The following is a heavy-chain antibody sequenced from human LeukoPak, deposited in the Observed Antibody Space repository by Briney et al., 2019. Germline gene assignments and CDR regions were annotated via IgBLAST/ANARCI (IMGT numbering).Heavy chain of an antibody. CDR1: GHSISSNYY. CDR2: IAHSGST. Sequence: SETLSLTCSLSGHSISSNYYWGWIRQPPGKGLEWIGSIAHSGSTYYNPSLKSRLTMSVDTSKNQLSLKLRSVIAADTAIYDCTRGTYYDFWSGYYSDYWGQGTLVAVSS. CDR3: TRGTYYDFWSGYYSDY. D-gene: IGHD3-3*01. J-gene: IGHJ4*02. V-gene: IGHV4-38-2*02.